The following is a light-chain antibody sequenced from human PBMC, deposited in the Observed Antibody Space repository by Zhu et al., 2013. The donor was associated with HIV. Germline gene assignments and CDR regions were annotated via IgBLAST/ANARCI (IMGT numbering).Light chain of an antibody. V-gene: IGKV2-28*01. CDR2: LGS. CDR1: QSLRHTNGYNY. CDR3: LQTLQSPLT. Sequence: DIVMTQSPLSLPVTPGEPASISCRSSQSLRHTNGYNYLDWYLQKPGQSPQLLIYLGSNLASGVPDRFSGSGSGTDFTLKISRVEAEDVGVYYCLQTLQSPLTFGGGTKVEIK. J-gene: IGKJ4*01.